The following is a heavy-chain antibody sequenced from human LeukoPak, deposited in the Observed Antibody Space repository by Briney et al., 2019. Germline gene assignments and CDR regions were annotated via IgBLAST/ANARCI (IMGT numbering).Heavy chain of an antibody. J-gene: IGHJ3*02. D-gene: IGHD3-16*02. CDR3: ARATYYDYVWGSYQGAFDI. CDR2: IYYSGST. CDR1: GGSISSSSYY. Sequence: PSETLSLTCTVSGGSISSSSYYWGWIRQPPGKGLEWIGSIYYSGSTYYNPSLKGRVTISVDTSKDQFSLKLSSVTAADTAVYYCARATYYDYVWGSYQGAFDIWGQGTMVTVSS. V-gene: IGHV4-39*07.